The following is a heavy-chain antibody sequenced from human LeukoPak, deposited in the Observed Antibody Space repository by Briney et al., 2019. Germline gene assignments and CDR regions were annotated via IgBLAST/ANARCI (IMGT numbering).Heavy chain of an antibody. Sequence: AGGSLRLSCAASGFTFSSYSMNWVRQAPGKGLEWVSYISSSSSTIYYADSVKGRFTISRDNAKNSLYLQMNSLRAEDTAVYYCARDAPHDYDILTGYAESPFDYRGQGTLVTVSS. CDR2: ISSSSSTI. D-gene: IGHD3-9*01. V-gene: IGHV3-48*01. J-gene: IGHJ4*02. CDR1: GFTFSSYS. CDR3: ARDAPHDYDILTGYAESPFDY.